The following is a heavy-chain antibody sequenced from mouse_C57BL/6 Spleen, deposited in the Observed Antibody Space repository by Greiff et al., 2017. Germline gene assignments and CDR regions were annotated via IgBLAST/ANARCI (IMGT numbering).Heavy chain of an antibody. V-gene: IGHV1-80*01. D-gene: IGHD1-1*01. CDR2: IYPGDGET. J-gene: IGHJ4*01. Sequence: QVQLQQSGAELVKPGASVQISCKASGYAFSSYWMNWVKQRPGKGLEWIGQIYPGDGETNYNGKFKGKATLTADKSSSTAYMQLSSLTSEDSAVYFCASPYYYGSTHYYAMDYWGQGTSVTVSS. CDR3: ASPYYYGSTHYYAMDY. CDR1: GYAFSSYW.